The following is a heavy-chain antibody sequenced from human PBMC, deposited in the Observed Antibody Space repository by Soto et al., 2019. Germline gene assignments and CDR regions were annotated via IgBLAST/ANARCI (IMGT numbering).Heavy chain of an antibody. J-gene: IGHJ4*02. V-gene: IGHV3-23*01. Sequence: GGSLRLSCAASGFTFSSYAMSWVRQAPGKGLEWVSAISGSGGSTYYADSVKGRFTISRDNSKNTLYLQMNSLRAEDTAVYYCAKLKGYYYDTLHRARAYFDYWGQGTLVTVSS. D-gene: IGHD3-22*01. CDR2: ISGSGGST. CDR3: AKLKGYYYDTLHRARAYFDY. CDR1: GFTFSSYA.